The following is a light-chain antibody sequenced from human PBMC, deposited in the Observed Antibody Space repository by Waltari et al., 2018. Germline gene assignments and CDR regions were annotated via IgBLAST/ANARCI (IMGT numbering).Light chain of an antibody. V-gene: IGLV6-57*02. CDR1: GGSIASHF. CDR2: DDD. J-gene: IGLJ3*02. Sequence: NFMLTQPHSVSESPGKTVTISCTGSGGSIASHFVPWYQQRPGSAPKIVIYDDDQRPSGVPDRFSGSIDSSSNSASLTISGLKTEDEADYYCQSYDNTNRGVFGGGTKLTVL. CDR3: QSYDNTNRGV.